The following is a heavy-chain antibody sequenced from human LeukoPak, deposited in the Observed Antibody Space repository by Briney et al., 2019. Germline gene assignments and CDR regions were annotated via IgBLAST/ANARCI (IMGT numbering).Heavy chain of an antibody. CDR3: ARSTRYNWNDDY. J-gene: IGHJ4*02. Sequence: ASVKVSCKASGGIFTSHYMHWVRQAPGQGLEWMGWINPNSGGTNYAQKFQGRVTMTRDTSISTAYMELSRLRSDDTAVYYCARSTRYNWNDDYWGQGTLVTVSS. CDR2: INPNSGGT. CDR1: GGIFTSHY. V-gene: IGHV1-2*02. D-gene: IGHD1-1*01.